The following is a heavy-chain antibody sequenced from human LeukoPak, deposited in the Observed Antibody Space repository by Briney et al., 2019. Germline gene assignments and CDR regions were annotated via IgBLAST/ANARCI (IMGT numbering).Heavy chain of an antibody. CDR2: IYHSGST. CDR1: GGSISSGGYS. V-gene: IGHV4-30-2*01. Sequence: SETLSLTCAVSGGSISSGGYSWSWIRQPPGKGLEWIGYIYHSGSTYYNPSLKSRVTISVDRSKNQFSLKLSSVTAADTAVYYCAREPLGGAAAGTTTDAFDIWGQGTMVTVSS. CDR3: AREPLGGAAAGTTTDAFDI. D-gene: IGHD6-13*01. J-gene: IGHJ3*02.